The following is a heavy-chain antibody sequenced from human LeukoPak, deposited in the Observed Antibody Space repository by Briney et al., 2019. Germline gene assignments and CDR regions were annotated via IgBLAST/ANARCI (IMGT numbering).Heavy chain of an antibody. CDR3: ARTSYYYYYMDV. V-gene: IGHV3-20*04. CDR1: GFTFDDYG. Sequence: GGSLRLSCAASGFTFDDYGMSWVRQAPGKGLVWVSGINWNGGSTGYADSVKGRFTISRDNAKNSLYLQMNSLRAEDTALYYCARTSYYYYYMDVWGKGTTVTVSS. J-gene: IGHJ6*03. CDR2: INWNGGST.